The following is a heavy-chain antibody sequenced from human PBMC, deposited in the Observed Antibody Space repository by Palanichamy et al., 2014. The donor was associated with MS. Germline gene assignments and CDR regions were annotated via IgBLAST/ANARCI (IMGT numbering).Heavy chain of an antibody. V-gene: IGHV3-23*01. CDR3: AGRSSGYHWALDP. J-gene: IGHJ5*02. D-gene: IGHD3-22*01. CDR2: ISDSGDNT. CDR1: GFTFSSYA. Sequence: EVQLLESGEAWYSLGGPVRLSCAASGFTFSSYAMTWVRQAPGKGLEWVSGISDSGDNTYYADSVKGRFTISRDNSKNTLYLQMSSLRAEDTAVYYCAGRSSGYHWALDPWGQGTLVIVSS.